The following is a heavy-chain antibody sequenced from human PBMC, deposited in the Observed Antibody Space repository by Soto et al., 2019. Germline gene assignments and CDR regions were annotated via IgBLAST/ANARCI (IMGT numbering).Heavy chain of an antibody. V-gene: IGHV3-30*18. CDR2: ISYDGSNK. CDR3: AKDRGTMVRGVITA. CDR1: GFTFSSYG. Sequence: QVQLVESGGGVVQPGRSLRLSCAASGFTFSSYGMHCVRQAPGKGLEWVAVISYDGSNKYYADSVKGRFTISRDNSKNTLYLQMNSLRAENTAVYYCAKDRGTMVRGVITAWGQGTLVTVSS. D-gene: IGHD3-10*01. J-gene: IGHJ5*02.